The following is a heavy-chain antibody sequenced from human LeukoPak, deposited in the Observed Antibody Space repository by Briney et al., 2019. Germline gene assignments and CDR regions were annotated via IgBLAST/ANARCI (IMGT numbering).Heavy chain of an antibody. CDR3: AKDPYPMGHYYDSSGYYYSAPDFDY. CDR2: ISGSGGST. V-gene: IGHV3-23*01. CDR1: GFTFSSYA. Sequence: PGGSLRLSCAASGFTFSSYAMSWVRQAPGKGLEWVSAISGSGGSTYYADSVKGRFTISRDNSKNTLYLQMSSLRAEDTAVYYCAKDPYPMGHYYDSSGYYYSAPDFDYWGQGTLVTVSS. J-gene: IGHJ4*02. D-gene: IGHD3-22*01.